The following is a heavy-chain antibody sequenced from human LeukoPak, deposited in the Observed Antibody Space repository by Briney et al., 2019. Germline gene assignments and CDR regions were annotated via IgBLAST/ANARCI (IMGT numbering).Heavy chain of an antibody. CDR1: GFTFSSYA. D-gene: IGHD3-3*01. V-gene: IGHV3-30-3*01. CDR2: ISYHGSNK. CDR3: ARVIRGGSGFDY. Sequence: GRSLRLSCAASGFTFSSYAMHWVRQAPGKGLEWVAVISYHGSNKYYADSVKGRFTISRDNSKNTLYLQMNSLRAEDTAVYYCARVIRGGSGFDYWGQGTLVTVSS. J-gene: IGHJ4*02.